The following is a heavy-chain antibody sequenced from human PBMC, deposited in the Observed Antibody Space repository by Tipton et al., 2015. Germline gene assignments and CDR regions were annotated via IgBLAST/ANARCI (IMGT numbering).Heavy chain of an antibody. CDR2: IHYSGSI. CDR1: GGSISGFY. J-gene: IGHJ2*01. CDR3: ARLDLRDGSNWIAGDL. D-gene: IGHD5-24*01. Sequence: TLSLTCTVSGGSISGFYWSWIRQPPGKGLEWVGYIHYSGSINYNPSLKSRVTISIDTSRTQFSLKLSSVTAADTAFYFCARLDLRDGSNWIAGDLWGRGTLVTVSS. V-gene: IGHV4-59*01.